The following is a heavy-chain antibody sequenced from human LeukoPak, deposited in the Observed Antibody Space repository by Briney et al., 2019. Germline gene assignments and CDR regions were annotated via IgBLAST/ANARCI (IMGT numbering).Heavy chain of an antibody. CDR3: ARDHYYYDSSGYYS. V-gene: IGHV3-30-3*01. D-gene: IGHD3-22*01. J-gene: IGHJ4*02. Sequence: PPGGSLRLSCAASGFTFSSYAMHWVRQAPGKGLEWVAVISYDGSNKYYADSVKGRFTISRDNSKNTLYLQMNSLRAEDTAVYYCARDHYYYDSSGYYSWGQGTLVTVSS. CDR1: GFTFSSYA. CDR2: ISYDGSNK.